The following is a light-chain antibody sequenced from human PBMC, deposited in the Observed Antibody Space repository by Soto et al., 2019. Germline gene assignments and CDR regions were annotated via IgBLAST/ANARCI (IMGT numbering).Light chain of an antibody. CDR1: QSISNW. CDR2: KAS. Sequence: DIQMTQSPSTLSASVGDRVTITCRSSQSISNWLAWYQQKSGKAPKLLIYKASTLESGVPSRFSGSGSGTEFTLTISSLQPDDFATYYCQQYNSYSPLTFGGGTKVDI. CDR3: QQYNSYSPLT. V-gene: IGKV1-5*03. J-gene: IGKJ4*01.